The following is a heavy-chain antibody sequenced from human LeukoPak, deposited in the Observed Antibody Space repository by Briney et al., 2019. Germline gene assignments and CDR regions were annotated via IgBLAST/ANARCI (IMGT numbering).Heavy chain of an antibody. Sequence: ASVKVSCKASGYTFTSYGISWVRQAPGQGLEWMGWISAYNGNTDYAQKLQGRVTMTTDTSTSTAYMELRSLRSDDTAVYYCARGGLSIAAAKVLFDYWGQGTLVTVSS. V-gene: IGHV1-18*01. CDR1: GYTFTSYG. CDR2: ISAYNGNT. D-gene: IGHD6-13*01. CDR3: ARGGLSIAAAKVLFDY. J-gene: IGHJ4*02.